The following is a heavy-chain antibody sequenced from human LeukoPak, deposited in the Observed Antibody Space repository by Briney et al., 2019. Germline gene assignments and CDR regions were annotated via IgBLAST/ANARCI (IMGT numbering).Heavy chain of an antibody. CDR2: ISGGGGNT. CDR3: GKNRYSGSLTPFDI. CDR1: KFAFSSYA. Sequence: GGSLRLSCAASKFAFSSYAMSWVRQAPGKGLEWVSAISGGGGNTYYADSVKGRFTISRDNSKNTLYLQMNSLRAEDTAVYYCGKNRYSGSLTPFDIWGQGTMVTVSS. D-gene: IGHD1-26*01. J-gene: IGHJ3*02. V-gene: IGHV3-23*01.